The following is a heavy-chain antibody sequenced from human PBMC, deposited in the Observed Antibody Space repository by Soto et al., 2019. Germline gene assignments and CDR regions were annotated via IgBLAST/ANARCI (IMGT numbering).Heavy chain of an antibody. CDR3: ARRLFWYDILTGSQYPVHMDV. Sequence: SETLSLTCAVYGGSFSGYYWSWIRQPPGKGLEWSGEINHSGSTNYNPSLKSRVTISVDTSKNQFSLKLSSVTAADTAVYYCARRLFWYDILTGSQYPVHMDVWGQGTTVT. CDR2: INHSGST. V-gene: IGHV4-34*01. J-gene: IGHJ6*02. D-gene: IGHD3-9*01. CDR1: GGSFSGYY.